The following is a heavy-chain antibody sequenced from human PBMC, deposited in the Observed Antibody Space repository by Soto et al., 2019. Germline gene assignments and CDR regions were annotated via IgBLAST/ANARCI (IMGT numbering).Heavy chain of an antibody. D-gene: IGHD5-12*01. CDR3: ASREWLSH. V-gene: IGHV1-2*02. CDR1: GYTFIGFY. CDR2: INPMSGRT. J-gene: IGHJ4*02. Sequence: GASVKVSCKASGYTFIGFYMHWVRQAPGEGLEWMGWINPMSGRTNYAQKFQGRVTLTRDTSISTAYMELSRLRSDDTAVYYCASREWLSHWGQGTLVTVFS.